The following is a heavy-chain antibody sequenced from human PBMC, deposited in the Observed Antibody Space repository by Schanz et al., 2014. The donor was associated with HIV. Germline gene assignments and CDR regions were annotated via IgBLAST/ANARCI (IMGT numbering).Heavy chain of an antibody. J-gene: IGHJ6*02. V-gene: IGHV3-30*18. CDR2: ISYDGSNK. CDR1: RFSFRGYG. CDR3: GEDRSSSTYKYDGLDV. D-gene: IGHD6-6*01. Sequence: QVQLVESGGGVVQPGRSLILSCAASRFSFRGYGMHWVRQTPGKGLEWVAVISYDGSNKYYVDSVKGRFTISRDDSKNALYLQMNRRRAEDTAVYCCGEDRSSSTYKYDGLDVWGQGTTVTVSS.